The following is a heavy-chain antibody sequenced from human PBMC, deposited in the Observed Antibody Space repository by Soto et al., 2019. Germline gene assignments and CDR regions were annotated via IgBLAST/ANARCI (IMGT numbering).Heavy chain of an antibody. CDR2: IYYTGSA. CDR1: GGAISSGGYY. D-gene: IGHD3-22*01. Sequence: QVQLQASGPGLVKPSQTLSLTCTVSGGAISSGGYYWSWIRQHPGKGLEWIGYIYYTGSAYYNPSLKSRLTISVDTSKNQFSLRLSSVTAEDTAVYYCAREAYYYDSSGYFSKYFDSWGEGTLVTVSS. J-gene: IGHJ4*02. CDR3: AREAYYYDSSGYFSKYFDS. V-gene: IGHV4-31*03.